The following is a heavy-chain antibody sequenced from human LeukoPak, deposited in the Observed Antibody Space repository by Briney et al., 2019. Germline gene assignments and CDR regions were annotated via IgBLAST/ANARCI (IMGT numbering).Heavy chain of an antibody. CDR2: IHTSGSK. CDR3: VFGSNLDY. V-gene: IGHV4-4*07. Sequence: SENPSLTRTVSGDSLRRYFLSWIRQPPGKGLEWIGRIHTSGSKNYNPSLKSRVTMAVDTSKTQFSLKLSSVTAADTAVYYCVFGSNLDYWGQGTLVTVSS. CDR1: GDSLRRYF. J-gene: IGHJ4*02. D-gene: IGHD3-10*02.